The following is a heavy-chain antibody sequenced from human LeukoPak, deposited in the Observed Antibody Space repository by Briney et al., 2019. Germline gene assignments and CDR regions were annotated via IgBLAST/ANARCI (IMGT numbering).Heavy chain of an antibody. V-gene: IGHV3-23*01. Sequence: PGGSLRLSCAASGFTFSSYALSWDRQAPGKGLEWVSAISGSGGSTDYADSVKGRFTISRDNSKNTLYLQMNSLRAEDTAVYYCAKENYDILTSYPIDYWGQGTLVTVSS. J-gene: IGHJ4*02. CDR3: AKENYDILTSYPIDY. CDR2: ISGSGGST. CDR1: GFTFSSYA. D-gene: IGHD3-9*01.